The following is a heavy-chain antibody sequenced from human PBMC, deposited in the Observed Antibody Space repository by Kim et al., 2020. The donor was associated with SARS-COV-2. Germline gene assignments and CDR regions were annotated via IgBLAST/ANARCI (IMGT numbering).Heavy chain of an antibody. CDR2: ISSNGGST. CDR1: GFTFSSYA. Sequence: GGSLRLSCSASGFTFSSYAMHWVRQAPGKGLEYVSAISSNGGSTYYADSVKGRFTISRDNSKNTLYLQMSSLRAEDTAVYYCVKDLPYSGSYYELPLDDAFDIWGQGTMVTVSS. CDR3: VKDLPYSGSYYELPLDDAFDI. J-gene: IGHJ3*02. V-gene: IGHV3-64D*06. D-gene: IGHD1-26*01.